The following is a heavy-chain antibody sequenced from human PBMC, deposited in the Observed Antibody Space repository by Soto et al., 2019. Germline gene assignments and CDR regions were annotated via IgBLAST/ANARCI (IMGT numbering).Heavy chain of an antibody. CDR3: ASKYSSGRDWDFDL. CDR2: IRGVVSSI. J-gene: IGHJ2*01. V-gene: IGHV3-23*01. CDR1: GFSLSDYV. D-gene: IGHD3-22*01. Sequence: EVQLLESGGGLVQPGGSLRLSCEASGFSLSDYVMSWVRQATVKGLEWVSAIRGVVSSIFYTDSVKGRFTLSRDSSKNTLYLEMNSLRVEDTAVYYCASKYSSGRDWDFDLWGRGTQVTVSS.